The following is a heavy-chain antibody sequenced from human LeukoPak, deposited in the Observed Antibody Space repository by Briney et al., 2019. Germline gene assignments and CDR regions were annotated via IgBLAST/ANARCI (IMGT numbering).Heavy chain of an antibody. V-gene: IGHV3-30-3*01. CDR1: GFTLSSYS. CDR2: ISYDGSKK. J-gene: IGHJ6*02. D-gene: IGHD2-2*01. CDR3: ARDPRNIVVVPAAAGHYYYGMDV. Sequence: GGSLRLSCAASGFTLSSYSMHWVRPAPGKGLGWGGVISYDGSKKYYADSVKGRFTISRDNSKNTLYLQMNSLRAEDTAVYYCARDPRNIVVVPAAAGHYYYGMDVWGQGTTVTVSS.